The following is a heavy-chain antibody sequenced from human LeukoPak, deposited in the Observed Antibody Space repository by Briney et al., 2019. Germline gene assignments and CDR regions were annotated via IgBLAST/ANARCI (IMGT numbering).Heavy chain of an antibody. D-gene: IGHD6-19*01. CDR2: ISWNSGSI. J-gene: IGHJ4*02. Sequence: PTGGSLRLSCAASGFTFDDYAMHWVRQAPGKGLEWVSGISWNSGSIGYADSVKGRFTISRDNSKNTLYLQMNSLRAEDTAVYYCAKAGGIAVAGRFDYWGQGTLVTVSS. CDR1: GFTFDDYA. CDR3: AKAGGIAVAGRFDY. V-gene: IGHV3-9*01.